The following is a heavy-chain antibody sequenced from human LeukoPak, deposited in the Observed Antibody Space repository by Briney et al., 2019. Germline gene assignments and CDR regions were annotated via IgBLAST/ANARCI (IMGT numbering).Heavy chain of an antibody. V-gene: IGHV3-48*03. D-gene: IGHD3-9*01. CDR1: GFSFASYE. CDR3: ARDSLNGPFVISLDY. J-gene: IGHJ4*02. CDR2: ISSDGRVE. Sequence: SGGSLRLSCAASGFSFASYEMNWVRQAREKGLEWVSYISSDGRVETYLDSVRGRFTMSRDNAKDLLFLQMNGLRAEDTAVYYCARDSLNGPFVISLDYWGQGALVTVSS.